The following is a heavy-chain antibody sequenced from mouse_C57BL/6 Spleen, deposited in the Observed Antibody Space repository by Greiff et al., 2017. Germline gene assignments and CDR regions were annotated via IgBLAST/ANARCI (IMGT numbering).Heavy chain of an antibody. Sequence: VKLMESGPELVKPGASVKISCKASGYAFSSSWMNWVKQRPGKVLEWIGRIYPGDGDTNYNGKFKGKATLTADKSSSTAYMQLSSLTSEDSAVYFCARDWFAYWGQGTLVTVSA. CDR1: GYAFSSSW. CDR3: ARDWFAY. V-gene: IGHV1-82*01. J-gene: IGHJ3*01. CDR2: IYPGDGDT.